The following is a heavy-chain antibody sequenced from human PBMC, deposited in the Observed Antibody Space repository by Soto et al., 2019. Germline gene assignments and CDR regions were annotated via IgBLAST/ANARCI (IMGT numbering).Heavy chain of an antibody. CDR2: IYGGGTT. Sequence: EVQLVESGGGLIQPGGSLRLSCAASGFAVSSKYMTWVRQAPGKGLEWVSVIYGGGTTYYTDSVTCRFTISRDTSKNTLYLHMNTLRAEDTAVYYCVQTTGWPGFDFWGQGTLVTVSS. D-gene: IGHD6-19*01. CDR1: GFAVSSKY. CDR3: VQTTGWPGFDF. V-gene: IGHV3-53*01. J-gene: IGHJ4*02.